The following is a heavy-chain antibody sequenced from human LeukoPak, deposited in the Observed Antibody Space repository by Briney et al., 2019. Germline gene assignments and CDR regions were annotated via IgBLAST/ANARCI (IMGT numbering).Heavy chain of an antibody. V-gene: IGHV4-4*07. D-gene: IGHD3-3*01. CDR2: IYTSGST. Sequence: SETLSLTCTVSGGSISSYYWSRIRQPAGKGLEWIGRIYTSGSTNYNPSLKSRVTMSVDTSKNQFSLKLSSVTAADTALYYCARGFWSGYYYFDYWGQGTLVTVSS. CDR1: GGSISSYY. CDR3: ARGFWSGYYYFDY. J-gene: IGHJ4*02.